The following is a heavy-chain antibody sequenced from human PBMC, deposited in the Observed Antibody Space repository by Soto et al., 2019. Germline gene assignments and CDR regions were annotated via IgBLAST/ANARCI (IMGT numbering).Heavy chain of an antibody. CDR1: GFTCSSYD. CDR3: AKATATGGGAFDI. D-gene: IGHD2-8*02. CDR2: ILVGGST. V-gene: IGHV3-23*01. J-gene: IGHJ3*02. Sequence: GGSLRLSCAASGFTCSSYDMSWVRQAPGKGLEWVSTILVGGSTHYPDSVKGRFAISRDNSKNTVFLQMNSLTAGDTAVYYCAKATATGGGAFDICGQGTMVTVSS.